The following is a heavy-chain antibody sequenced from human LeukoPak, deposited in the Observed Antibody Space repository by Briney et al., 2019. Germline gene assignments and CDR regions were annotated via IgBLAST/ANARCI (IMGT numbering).Heavy chain of an antibody. Sequence: SETLSLTCTVSGGSISSYYWSWNRQPPGKGLEWIGYIYYSGSTNYNPSLKSRVTISVDTSKNQFSLKLSSVTAADTAVYYCARIRHDYGDYVDYWGQGTLVTVSS. D-gene: IGHD4-17*01. J-gene: IGHJ4*02. CDR3: ARIRHDYGDYVDY. CDR1: GGSISSYY. CDR2: IYYSGST. V-gene: IGHV4-59*01.